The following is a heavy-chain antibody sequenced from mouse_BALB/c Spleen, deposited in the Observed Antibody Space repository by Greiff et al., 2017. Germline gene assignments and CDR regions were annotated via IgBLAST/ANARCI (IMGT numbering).Heavy chain of an antibody. Sequence: QVHVKQSGAELVRPGVSVKISCTGSGYTFTDYAMHWVKQSHAKSLEWIGVISTYYGDASYNQKFKGKATMTVDKSSSTAYMELARLTSEDSAIYYSASPSAYCSRDYWGQGTSVTVSS. CDR2: ISTYYGDA. CDR1: GYTFTDYA. J-gene: IGHJ4*01. V-gene: IGHV1S137*01. D-gene: IGHD6-1*01. CDR3: ASPSAYCSRDY.